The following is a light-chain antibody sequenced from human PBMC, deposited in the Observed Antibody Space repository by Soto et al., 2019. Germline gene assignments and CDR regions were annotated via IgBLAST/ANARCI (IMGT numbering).Light chain of an antibody. CDR3: QQYGSSPIT. J-gene: IGKJ5*01. CDR2: GAS. Sequence: EIVLTQSPATLSLSPGERATLSCRASQSVSSSYLAWYQQKPGQAPRLLIYGASSRATGIPDRFSGSGSGTDFTLTISRLQPEDVAVYYCQQYGSSPITFGQGTRLEIK. V-gene: IGKV3-20*01. CDR1: QSVSSSY.